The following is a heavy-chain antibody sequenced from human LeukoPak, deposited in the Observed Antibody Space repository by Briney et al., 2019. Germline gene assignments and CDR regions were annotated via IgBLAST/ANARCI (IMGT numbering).Heavy chain of an antibody. CDR3: ASWGAVEGGFDY. Sequence: TGGSLRLSCAASGFTVSSYYMSWVRQAPGKGLEWVSVIYSGGSTYYAGSVKGRFTISRDNSKNTLYLQMNSMRAEDTAVYYCASWGAVEGGFDYWGQGTLVTVSS. CDR1: GFTVSSYY. D-gene: IGHD3-16*01. J-gene: IGHJ4*02. CDR2: IYSGGST. V-gene: IGHV3-66*02.